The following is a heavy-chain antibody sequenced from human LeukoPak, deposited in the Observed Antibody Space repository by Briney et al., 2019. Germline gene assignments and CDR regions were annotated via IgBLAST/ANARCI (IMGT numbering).Heavy chain of an antibody. D-gene: IGHD3-3*01. V-gene: IGHV3-9*01. J-gene: IGHJ3*02. Sequence: GGSLRLSCAASGFSFDDYAMHWVRQPPGKGLEWVSGISWNSGTINYADSVKGRFTISRDNANNSLYLQMNSLRPEDTALYYCAKDRLIKVPKLEDDVFDIWGQGTMVTVSS. CDR1: GFSFDDYA. CDR3: AKDRLIKVPKLEDDVFDI. CDR2: ISWNSGTI.